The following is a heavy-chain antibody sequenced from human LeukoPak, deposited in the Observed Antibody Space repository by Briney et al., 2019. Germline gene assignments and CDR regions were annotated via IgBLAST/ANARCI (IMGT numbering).Heavy chain of an antibody. CDR2: INHSGST. J-gene: IGHJ5*02. Sequence: PSETLSLTCAVYGGSFSGYYWSWIRQPPGKGLEWIGEINHSGSTNYNPSLKSRVTISVDTSKNQFSLKLSSVTAADTAVYYCARRKILWFGEVAYWFDPWGQGALVTVSS. D-gene: IGHD3-10*01. V-gene: IGHV4-34*01. CDR3: ARRKILWFGEVAYWFDP. CDR1: GGSFSGYY.